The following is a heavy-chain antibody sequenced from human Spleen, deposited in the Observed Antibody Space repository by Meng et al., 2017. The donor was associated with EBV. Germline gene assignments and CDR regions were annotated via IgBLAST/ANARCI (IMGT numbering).Heavy chain of an antibody. CDR3: ARGRTVARSPWSDP. Sequence: QVQVQQWGAGLLEPSETPALTCAVDGGSVSGFYWIWIRQSPEKGLEWIGESNHSGSTTYNPSLKSRVTISVDTSKDQFSLRLTSVTAADTAIYYCARGRTVARSPWSDPWGQGTLVTVSS. V-gene: IGHV4-34*01. J-gene: IGHJ5*02. CDR1: GGSVSGFY. D-gene: IGHD6-6*01. CDR2: SNHSGST.